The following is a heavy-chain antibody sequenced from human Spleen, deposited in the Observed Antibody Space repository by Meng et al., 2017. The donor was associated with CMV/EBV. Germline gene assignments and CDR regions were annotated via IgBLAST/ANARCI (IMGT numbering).Heavy chain of an antibody. CDR3: ARHPLVVPAAQTFDI. Sequence: GSLRLSCTVSGYSISNGYYWGWIRQPPGKRLEWIGSIYYSGSTYYNPSLKSRVTISVDTSKNQFSLKLSSVTAADTAVYYCARHPLVVPAAQTFDIWGQGTMVTVSS. V-gene: IGHV4-38-2*02. CDR2: IYYSGST. CDR1: GYSISNGYY. D-gene: IGHD2-2*01. J-gene: IGHJ3*02.